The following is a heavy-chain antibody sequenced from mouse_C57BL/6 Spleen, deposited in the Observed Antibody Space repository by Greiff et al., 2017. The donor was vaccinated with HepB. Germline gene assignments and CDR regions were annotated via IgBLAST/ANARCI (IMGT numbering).Heavy chain of an antibody. Sequence: EVQLQQSGAELVKPGASVKLSCTASGFNIKDYYMHWVKQRTEQGLEWIGRIDPEDGETKYAPKFQGKATIKADTSSNTAYMQLSSLTSEDTAVYYCAISRGSSPAWFAYWGQGTLVTVSA. J-gene: IGHJ3*01. V-gene: IGHV14-2*01. CDR2: IDPEDGET. CDR1: GFNIKDYY. CDR3: AISRGSSPAWFAY. D-gene: IGHD1-1*01.